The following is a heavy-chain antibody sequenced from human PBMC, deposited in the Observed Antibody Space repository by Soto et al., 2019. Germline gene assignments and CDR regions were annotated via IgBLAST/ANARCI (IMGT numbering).Heavy chain of an antibody. CDR1: GFTFGSYA. J-gene: IGHJ4*02. D-gene: IGHD6-6*01. V-gene: IGHV3-23*01. CDR2: ISGDGGTI. CDR3: AKGYSSSSRFDY. Sequence: EVQLLESGGGLVQPGGSLRLSCAASGFTFGSYAMSWVRQTPGKGLEWVSAISGDGGTIYYADSVKGRFTISRDNSENTLYPQMDSLRAADTAVYYCAKGYSSSSRFDYWGQGTLVTVSS.